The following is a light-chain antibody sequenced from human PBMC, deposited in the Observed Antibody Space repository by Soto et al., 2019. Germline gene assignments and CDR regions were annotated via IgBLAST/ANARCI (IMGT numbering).Light chain of an antibody. J-gene: IGLJ2*01. CDR3: GTWDSSLSAVV. Sequence: QSVLTQPPSVSAAPGQKVTISCSGSSSNIGNNYVSWYQQLPGTAPKLLIYDNNKRPSGIPDRFSGSESGTSATLGITGLQTGDEADYYCGTWDSSLSAVVLGGGTKVTVL. CDR1: SSNIGNNY. CDR2: DNN. V-gene: IGLV1-51*01.